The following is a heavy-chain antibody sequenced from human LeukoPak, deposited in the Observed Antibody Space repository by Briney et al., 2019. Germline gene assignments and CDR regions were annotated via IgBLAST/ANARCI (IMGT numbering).Heavy chain of an antibody. CDR3: ARVGYSSSLRWFDP. Sequence: SETLSLTCAVYGGSFSGYYWSWIRQPPGKGLEWIGEINHSGSTDYNPSLKSRVTISVDTSKNQFSLKLSSVTAADTAVYYCARVGYSSSLRWFDPWGQGTLVTVSS. CDR2: INHSGST. D-gene: IGHD6-13*01. J-gene: IGHJ5*02. V-gene: IGHV4-34*01. CDR1: GGSFSGYY.